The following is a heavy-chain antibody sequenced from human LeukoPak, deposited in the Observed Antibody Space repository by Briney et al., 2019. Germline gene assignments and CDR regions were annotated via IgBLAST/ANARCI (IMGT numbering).Heavy chain of an antibody. J-gene: IGHJ4*02. Sequence: ASVKVSCKASGYIFTTFGFSWVRQAPGQGLEWMGWINPNSGGTNYAQKFQGRVTMTRDTSITTAYMEMSRLRSDDTALYYCARSPHILTGENFDYWGQGTLVTVSS. V-gene: IGHV1-2*02. CDR2: INPNSGGT. CDR1: GYIFTTFG. D-gene: IGHD3-9*01. CDR3: ARSPHILTGENFDY.